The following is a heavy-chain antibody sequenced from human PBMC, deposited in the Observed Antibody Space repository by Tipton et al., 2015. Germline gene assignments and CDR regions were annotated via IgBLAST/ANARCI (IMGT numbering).Heavy chain of an antibody. J-gene: IGHJ5*02. CDR1: AYSISTDYY. V-gene: IGHV4-38-2*02. CDR3: AREAIFGVAYWFDP. Sequence: TLSLTCAVSAYSISTDYYWVWIRQPPGKGLEWIGTISHSGSTYYTPSLKSRVTISADTSKNQFSLKLRSVTAADTAVYYCAREAIFGVAYWFDPWGPGTLVTVSS. CDR2: ISHSGST. D-gene: IGHD3-3*01.